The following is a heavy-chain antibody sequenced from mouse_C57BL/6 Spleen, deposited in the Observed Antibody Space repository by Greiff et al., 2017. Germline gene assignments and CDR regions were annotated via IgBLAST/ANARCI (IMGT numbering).Heavy chain of an antibody. D-gene: IGHD2-4*01. CDR1: GYAFTNYL. CDR3: ARGGDYDGGPWFAY. V-gene: IGHV1-54*01. J-gene: IGHJ3*01. CDR2: INPGSGGT. Sequence: VQLQQSGAELVRPGTSVKVSCKASGYAFTNYLIEWVKQRPGQGLEWIGVINPGSGGTNYNEKFKGKATLTADKSSSTAYMQLSSLTSEDSAVYFCARGGDYDGGPWFAYWGQGTLVTVSA.